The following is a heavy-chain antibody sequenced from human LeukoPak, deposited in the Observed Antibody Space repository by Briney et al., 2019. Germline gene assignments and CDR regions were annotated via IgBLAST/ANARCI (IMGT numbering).Heavy chain of an antibody. CDR1: GGTFSSYA. J-gene: IGHJ6*03. Sequence: GASVKVSCKASGGTFSSYAISWVRQAPGQGLEWMGRIIPIFGTANYAQKSQRRVTITTDESTSTAYMELSSLRSEDTAVYYCARDGGLVITPFMDVWGKGTTVTVSS. CDR2: IIPIFGTA. CDR3: ARDGGLVITPFMDV. V-gene: IGHV1-69*05. D-gene: IGHD3-16*01.